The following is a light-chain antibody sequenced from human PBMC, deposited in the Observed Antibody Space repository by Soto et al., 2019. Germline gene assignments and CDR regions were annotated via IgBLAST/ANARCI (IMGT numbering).Light chain of an antibody. Sequence: DIALTQSPGTLSLSPGERATLSCRASQSVSSSYLAWYQQKPGQAPRLLIYGASTRATGIPDRFSGSASGTDFTLTISRLEPEECAVDDCQQYGSSPWTFGQGTKVDIK. CDR1: QSVSSSY. CDR3: QQYGSSPWT. J-gene: IGKJ1*01. CDR2: GAS. V-gene: IGKV3-20*01.